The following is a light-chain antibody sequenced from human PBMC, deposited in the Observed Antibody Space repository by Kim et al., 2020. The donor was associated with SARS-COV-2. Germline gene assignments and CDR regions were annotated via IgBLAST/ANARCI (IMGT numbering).Light chain of an antibody. Sequence: NFMLTQPHSVTESPGKTVTISCTRSSGSIDDNYVQWYQQRPGGAPTTVIYEDDQRPSGVPDRFSGSIDSSSNSASLTISGLNTEDEADYYCQSYNSSNVVFGGGTQLTVL. CDR1: SGSIDDNY. V-gene: IGLV6-57*04. CDR3: QSYNSSNVV. J-gene: IGLJ2*01. CDR2: EDD.